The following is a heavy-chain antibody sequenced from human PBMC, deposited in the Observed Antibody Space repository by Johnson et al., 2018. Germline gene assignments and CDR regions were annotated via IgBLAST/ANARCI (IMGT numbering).Heavy chain of an antibody. D-gene: IGHD1-26*01. CDR3: AKDRYSGSYLGSAFDI. CDR1: GFTFSSYA. Sequence: VQLVQSGGGLVQPGGSLRLSCAASGFTFSSYAINWVRQTPGKGLEWVSAIRGTGGNTYYADSVNGRFSISRDNSKNTVYLQMNRLRAEDTAVDYCAKDRYSGSYLGSAFDIWGQGTMVAVSS. CDR2: IRGTGGNT. V-gene: IGHV3-23*04. J-gene: IGHJ3*02.